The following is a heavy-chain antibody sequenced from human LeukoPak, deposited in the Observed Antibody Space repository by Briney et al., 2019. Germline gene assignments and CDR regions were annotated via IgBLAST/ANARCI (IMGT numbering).Heavy chain of an antibody. CDR1: GYTFTGYV. J-gene: IGHJ4*02. D-gene: IGHD6-13*01. Sequence: GASVKVSCKASGYTFTGYVMHWVRQAPGQRLEWMGWINAGNGNTKYSQKFQGRVTITRDTSASTAYMELSSLRSEDTAVYYCARVPGLAAAGSDYWGQGTLVTVSS. CDR2: INAGNGNT. V-gene: IGHV1-3*01. CDR3: ARVPGLAAAGSDY.